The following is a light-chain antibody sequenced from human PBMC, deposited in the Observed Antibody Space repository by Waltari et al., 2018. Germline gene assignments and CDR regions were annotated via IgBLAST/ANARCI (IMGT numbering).Light chain of an antibody. Sequence: DIQITHSTPSLSASGGDSVAIPCQGSQDLSNYLNWYQQKPGKAPKLLIYDASNLETGVPSRFSGSGSGTDFTFTISSLQPEDIATYYCQQYDNLPLTFGGGTKVEIK. CDR3: QQYDNLPLT. J-gene: IGKJ4*01. CDR1: QDLSNY. CDR2: DAS. V-gene: IGKV1-33*01.